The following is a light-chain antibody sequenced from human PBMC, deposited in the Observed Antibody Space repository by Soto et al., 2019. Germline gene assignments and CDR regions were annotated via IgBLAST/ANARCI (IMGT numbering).Light chain of an antibody. J-gene: IGLJ7*01. V-gene: IGLV2-23*02. CDR3: CSYGGSRAV. CDR2: EVS. Sequence: QSALTQPASVSGSPGQSITISCTGTSSDVGSHNFVSWYQQHPGQAPKLMIYEVSKRPLGVSARFSASKSGNTASLTIYGLQAEDEADYYCCSYGGSRAVFGGGTQLTVL. CDR1: SSDVGSHNF.